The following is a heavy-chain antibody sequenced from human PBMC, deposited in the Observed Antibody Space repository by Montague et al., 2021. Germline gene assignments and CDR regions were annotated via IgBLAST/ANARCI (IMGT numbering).Heavy chain of an antibody. CDR3: VRDRPTAWFDS. CDR2: ITSDGSDT. V-gene: IGHV3-74*01. J-gene: IGHJ5*01. D-gene: IGHD5-18*01. CDR1: GFSFSSLW. Sequence: SRRLSCAASGFSFSSLWMHWVRQAPGKGLVWVSQITSDGSDTNYADSVKGRFTISRDNAKSTLYLQMNSLGDEDTAVYYCVRDRPTAWFDSWGQGTLVTVSS.